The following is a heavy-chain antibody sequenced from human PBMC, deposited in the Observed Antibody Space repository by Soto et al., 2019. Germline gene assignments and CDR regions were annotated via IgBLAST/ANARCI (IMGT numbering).Heavy chain of an antibody. J-gene: IGHJ4*02. CDR2: ISGSGTT. CDR1: GFTFSSYV. Sequence: PGGSLRLSCAASGFTFSSYVMTWVRQAPGKGLEWVSAISGSGTTYYADSVKGRFTISRDNSKNTLYLQMNSLRAEDTAVYYCVKGTTSQGGYDHWGQGTLVTVSS. D-gene: IGHD4-4*01. V-gene: IGHV3-23*01. CDR3: VKGTTSQGGYDH.